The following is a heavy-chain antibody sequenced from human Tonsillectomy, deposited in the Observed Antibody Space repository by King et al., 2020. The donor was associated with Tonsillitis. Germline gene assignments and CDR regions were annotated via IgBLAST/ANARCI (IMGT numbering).Heavy chain of an antibody. J-gene: IGHJ4*02. D-gene: IGHD2-21*01. CDR1: GFTFSSYG. CDR2: IHANTGIT. CDR3: ARHGSAYSVDY. Sequence: VQLVESGGGLVQPGGSLGLSCEASGFTFSSYGMSWVRQAPGKGLEWVSLIHANTGITSYADSVRGRFTISRANSKNTLDLQMNSLRADDTAVYYCARHGSAYSVDYWGQGTLVTVSS. V-gene: IGHV3-23*03.